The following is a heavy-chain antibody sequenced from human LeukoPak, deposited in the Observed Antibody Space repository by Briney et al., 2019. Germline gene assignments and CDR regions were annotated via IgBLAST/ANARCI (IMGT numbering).Heavy chain of an antibody. V-gene: IGHV3-7*01. D-gene: IGHD6-13*01. J-gene: IGHJ4*02. CDR2: IKQDGSEK. CDR3: ARIGYSSSSFDY. Sequence: GGSLRLSCAASGFRFSNYWMSWVRQAPGKGLEWVANIKQDGSEKDYVDSMKGRFTISRDNAKNSVYLQVDSLRVEDTAAYYCARIGYSSSSFDYWGQGTLVTVSS. CDR1: GFRFSNYW.